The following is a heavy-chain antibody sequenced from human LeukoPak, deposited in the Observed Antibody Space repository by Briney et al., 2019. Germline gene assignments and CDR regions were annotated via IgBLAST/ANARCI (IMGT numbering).Heavy chain of an antibody. Sequence: GGSLRLSCAASGFTFSSYAMSWVRQAPGKGLEWVSAISGSGGSTYYADSVKGRFTISRDNSKNTLYLQMNSLRAEDTAVYYCAKGYYYDSAGYYSVDYWGQGTLVTVSA. V-gene: IGHV3-23*01. J-gene: IGHJ4*02. CDR2: ISGSGGST. CDR1: GFTFSSYA. D-gene: IGHD3-22*01. CDR3: AKGYYYDSAGYYSVDY.